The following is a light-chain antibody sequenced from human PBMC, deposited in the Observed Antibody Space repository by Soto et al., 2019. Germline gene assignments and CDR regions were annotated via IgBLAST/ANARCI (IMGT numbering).Light chain of an antibody. Sequence: EIVMTQSPATLSESPGERATLSCRASQSVSSNLAWYQQKPGQAPRLLIYGPSTRATGIPARFSGSGSGIEFTLTISSLQSEDFAVYYCQQYNNWPPFTFGPGTKVDIK. CDR2: GPS. CDR1: QSVSSN. V-gene: IGKV3-15*01. CDR3: QQYNNWPPFT. J-gene: IGKJ3*01.